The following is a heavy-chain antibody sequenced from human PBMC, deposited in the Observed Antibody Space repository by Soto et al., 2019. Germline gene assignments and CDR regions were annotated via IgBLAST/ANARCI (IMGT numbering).Heavy chain of an antibody. J-gene: IGHJ4*02. CDR2: IDWDAYK. V-gene: IGHV2-5*02. CDR1: GFSLSTSGVG. D-gene: IGHD3-16*01. Sequence: SAPTLVNPTQTLTLTCTFSGFSLSTSGVGVGWIRQPPGEALEWLALIDWDAYKHFSASLESRLTINKDTSKNQVVLKMTNMDPVDTGTYYWVHKGGGDRILDYWGQ. CDR3: VHKGGGDRILDY.